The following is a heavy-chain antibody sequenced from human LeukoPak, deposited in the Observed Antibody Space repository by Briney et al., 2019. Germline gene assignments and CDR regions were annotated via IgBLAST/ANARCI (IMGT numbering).Heavy chain of an antibody. V-gene: IGHV3-53*01. CDR2: IYNSGST. J-gene: IGHJ4*02. CDR3: ARIVGTTYFDC. CDR1: GFTFSSYS. Sequence: GGSLRLSCAASGFTFSSYSMNWVRQAPGKGLEWVSVIYNSGSTYYADSVKGRFTISRDNSWDTLYLQMNSLRAEDTAVYYCARIVGTTYFDCWGQGTLVTVSS. D-gene: IGHD1-26*01.